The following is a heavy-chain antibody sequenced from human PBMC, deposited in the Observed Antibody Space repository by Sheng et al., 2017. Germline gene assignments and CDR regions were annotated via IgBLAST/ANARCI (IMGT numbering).Heavy chain of an antibody. CDR1: GGTFSSYA. D-gene: IGHD1-26*01. CDR2: IIPILGIA. J-gene: IGHJ4*02. V-gene: IGHV1-69*04. CDR3: ARAHQEWELGGYYFDY. Sequence: QVQLVQSGAEVKKPGSSVKVSCKASGGTFSSYAISWVRQAPGQGLEWMGGIIPILGIANYAQKFQGRVTITADKSTSTAYMELSSLRSEDTAVYYCARAHQEWELGGYYFDYWGQGTLVTVSS.